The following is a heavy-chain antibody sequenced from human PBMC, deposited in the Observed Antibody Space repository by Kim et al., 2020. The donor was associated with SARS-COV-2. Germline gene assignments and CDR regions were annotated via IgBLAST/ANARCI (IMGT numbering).Heavy chain of an antibody. CDR2: TTRSGSGT. D-gene: IGHD1-7*01. Sequence: GGSLRLSCAASGFTFSNYAINWVRRPPGKGLEWVSATTRSGSGTFYADSVEDRFTISRDNSKNTLYLQMNSLRREDTAVYYCVKDGRNYGAVHWGQGTPLILSS. J-gene: IGHJ1*01. CDR3: VKDGRNYGAVH. CDR1: GFTFSNYA. V-gene: IGHV3-64D*06.